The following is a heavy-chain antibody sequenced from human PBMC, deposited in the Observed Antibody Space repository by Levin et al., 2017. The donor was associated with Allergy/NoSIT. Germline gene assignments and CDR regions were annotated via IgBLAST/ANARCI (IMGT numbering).Heavy chain of an antibody. CDR3: ARDSYDFWSGYHYFDY. CDR1: GFTFSSYA. J-gene: IGHJ4*02. V-gene: IGHV3-30-3*01. Sequence: GGSLRLSCEASGFTFSSYAMHWVRQAPGKGLEWVAVISYDGSNKYYADSVKGRFTISRDNSKNTLYLQMNSLRAEDTAVYYCARDSYDFWSGYHYFDYWGQGTLVTVSS. CDR2: ISYDGSNK. D-gene: IGHD3-3*01.